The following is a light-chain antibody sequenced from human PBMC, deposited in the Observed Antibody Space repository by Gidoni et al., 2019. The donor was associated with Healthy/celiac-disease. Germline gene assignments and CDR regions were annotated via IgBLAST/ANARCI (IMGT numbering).Light chain of an antibody. Sequence: QSALTHPSSLSGSPGQSITTSCAGSSSYVGGYNYVSWYQVHPGKAPKLMIYEVSNRPSGVSNRFSGAKSGNTASLTISGLQAEDEADYYCSSFKTSSTGGFGTGTKVTV. V-gene: IGLV2-14*01. CDR2: EVS. J-gene: IGLJ1*01. CDR1: SSYVGGYNY. CDR3: SSFKTSSTGG.